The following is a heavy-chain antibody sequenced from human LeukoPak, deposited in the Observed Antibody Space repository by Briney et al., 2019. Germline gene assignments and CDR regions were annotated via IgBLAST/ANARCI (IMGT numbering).Heavy chain of an antibody. J-gene: IGHJ4*01. CDR2: MYYRGNT. CDR3: ARGGGDFDF. V-gene: IGHV4-59*01. CDR1: GGSITTFY. D-gene: IGHD3-16*01. Sequence: PSETLSLTCSVSGGSITTFYWSWIRQSPGKGLEWIGYMYYRGNTNYNPSLKSRVTISPDTSRNELSLRLNSVTPGDTAIYYCARGGGDFDFWGQGVLVTVSS.